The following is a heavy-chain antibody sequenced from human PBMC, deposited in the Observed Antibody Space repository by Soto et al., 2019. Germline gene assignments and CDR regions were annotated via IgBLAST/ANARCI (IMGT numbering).Heavy chain of an antibody. CDR3: ENSMDSNIVGGLPDY. D-gene: IGHD3-16*01. J-gene: IGHJ4*02. CDR1: RFFFGDYA. V-gene: IGHV3-9*01. CDR2: ITSRGTDI. Sequence: HRGGSLRLSCAASRFFFGDYAFHWVRQAPGKGLEWVAGITSRGTDIAYADSVKGRFIISRDNAMNVLHLHMNSLRPEDTAVYYCENSMDSNIVGGLPDYWGQGSQVTV.